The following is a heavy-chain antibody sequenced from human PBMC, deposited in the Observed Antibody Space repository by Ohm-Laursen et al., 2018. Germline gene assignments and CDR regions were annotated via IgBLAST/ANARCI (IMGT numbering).Heavy chain of an antibody. CDR3: ARDKASWLVLRY. V-gene: IGHV1-2*02. D-gene: IGHD6-19*01. CDR1: GYTFIGYY. CDR2: INPNSGGT. J-gene: IGHJ4*02. Sequence: ASVKVSCKTSGYTFIGYYMNWVRQAPGQGLEWMGWINPNSGGTNYAQKFQGRVTMTRDTSISTAYMELSRLRSDDTAVYYCARDKASWLVLRYWGQGTLVTVSS.